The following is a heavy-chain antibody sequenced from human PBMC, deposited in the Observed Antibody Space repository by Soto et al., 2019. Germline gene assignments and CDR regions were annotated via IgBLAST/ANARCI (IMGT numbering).Heavy chain of an antibody. D-gene: IGHD3-22*01. J-gene: IGHJ6*02. CDR3: ARALSIVVVNYYYYGMDV. CDR2: IIPICGTA. CDR1: GCTFSSYA. V-gene: IGHV1-69*13. Sequence: SVKVSCKASGCTFSSYAISWVRQAPGQGLEWMGGIIPICGTANYAQKFQGRVTITADESTSTAYMELSSLRSEDTAVYYCARALSIVVVNYYYYGMDVWGQGTTVTSP.